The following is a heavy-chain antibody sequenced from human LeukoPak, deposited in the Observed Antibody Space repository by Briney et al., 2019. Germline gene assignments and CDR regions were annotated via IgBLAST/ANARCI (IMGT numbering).Heavy chain of an antibody. CDR2: INHSGST. J-gene: IGHJ4*02. D-gene: IGHD2-21*02. CDR1: GGSFSGYY. V-gene: IGHV4-34*01. Sequence: SETLSLTCAVYGGSFSGYYWSWIRQPPGKGPEWLGEINHSGSTNYNPSLKSRVTISVDTSKNQFSLKVSSVTAADTAVYYCARGHSSVVTAIPYYFDYWGQGTLVTVSS. CDR3: ARGHSSVVTAIPYYFDY.